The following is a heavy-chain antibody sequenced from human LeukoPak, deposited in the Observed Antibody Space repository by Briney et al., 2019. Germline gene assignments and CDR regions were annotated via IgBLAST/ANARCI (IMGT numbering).Heavy chain of an antibody. CDR2: ISQTGNTI. Sequence: AGGSLRLSCGASGVSFSSSGMNWVRQAPGKGLEWISYISQTGNTIYYADSVKGRFTISRDNAKNSLYLQMNSLRAEDTAVYYCARPPASILLLFDYWGQGTLVTVSS. J-gene: IGHJ4*02. D-gene: IGHD3-10*01. V-gene: IGHV3-48*04. CDR3: ARPPASILLLFDY. CDR1: GVSFSSSG.